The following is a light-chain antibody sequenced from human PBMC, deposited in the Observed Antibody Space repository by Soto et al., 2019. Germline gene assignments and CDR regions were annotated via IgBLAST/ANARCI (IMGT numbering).Light chain of an antibody. CDR2: DTS. V-gene: IGKV3-15*01. Sequence: EIVLTQSPGTLPLSPGETATLSCTATQSLTSTYLAWYQQKPGQAPRLLVYDTSTRATGVPTRFSGSRSGAEFTLTINSLQSEDFAVYYCQPYNNWPLTFGGGTKVEIK. CDR1: QSLTSTY. J-gene: IGKJ4*01. CDR3: QPYNNWPLT.